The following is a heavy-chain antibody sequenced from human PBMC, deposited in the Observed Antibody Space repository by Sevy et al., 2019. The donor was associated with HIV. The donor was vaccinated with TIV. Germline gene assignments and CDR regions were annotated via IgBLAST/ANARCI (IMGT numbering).Heavy chain of an antibody. Sequence: SETLSLTCGVSGGSISSGAYSWNWIRQPPGKGLEWIGYIFHTGSTYYNPSLKSRLTISVARSKNQFSLKMTSVTAADTAMYYCARDGGTMTTPGHFDYWGQGFLVTVSS. D-gene: IGHD1-1*01. CDR3: ARDGGTMTTPGHFDY. J-gene: IGHJ4*02. CDR1: GGSISSGAYS. V-gene: IGHV4-30-2*01. CDR2: IFHTGST.